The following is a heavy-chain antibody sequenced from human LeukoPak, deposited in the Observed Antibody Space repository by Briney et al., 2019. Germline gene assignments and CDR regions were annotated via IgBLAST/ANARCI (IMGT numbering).Heavy chain of an antibody. D-gene: IGHD1-26*01. V-gene: IGHV1-46*01. CDR2: INPSGGST. CDR3: AREFSGRYPPSYFDY. J-gene: IGHJ4*02. Sequence: ASVKVSCKASGYTFTNYYMHWVRQAPGQGLEWMGIINPSGGSTSYAQKFQGRVTMTRDMSTNTVYMELSSLRSEDTAVYYCAREFSGRYPPSYFDYWGQGTLVTVSS. CDR1: GYTFTNYY.